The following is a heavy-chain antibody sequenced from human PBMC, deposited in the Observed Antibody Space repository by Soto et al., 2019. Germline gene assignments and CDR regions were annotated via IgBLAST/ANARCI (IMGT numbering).Heavy chain of an antibody. Sequence: QVQLVQSGAEVKKPGSSVKVSCEASGGTFSGHAISWVRQAPGQGPEWMGGLIPLFGTTQHAQNFQGRITITADKSTSTAYMELTSLRFDDTAIYYCARGPNWGYRFDSWGQGTLVTVSS. D-gene: IGHD7-27*01. CDR1: GGTFSGHA. V-gene: IGHV1-69*06. CDR2: LIPLFGTT. J-gene: IGHJ4*02. CDR3: ARGPNWGYRFDS.